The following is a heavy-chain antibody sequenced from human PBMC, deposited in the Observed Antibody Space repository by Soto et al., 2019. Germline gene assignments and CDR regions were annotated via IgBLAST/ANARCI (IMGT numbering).Heavy chain of an antibody. CDR3: ARALRGGYDGGAGEYFDY. D-gene: IGHD7-27*01. J-gene: IGHJ4*02. V-gene: IGHV4-59*01. CDR1: GGSISSYY. CDR2: IYYSGST. Sequence: SETLSLTCTVSGGSISSYYWSWIRQPPGKGLEWIGYIYYSGSTNYNPSLKSRVTISVDTSKNQFSLKLSSVTAADTAVYYCARALRGGYDGGAGEYFDYWGKGTLVTVSS.